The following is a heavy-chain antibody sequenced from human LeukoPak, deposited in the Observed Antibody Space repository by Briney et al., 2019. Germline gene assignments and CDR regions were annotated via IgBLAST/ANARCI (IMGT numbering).Heavy chain of an antibody. V-gene: IGHV4-4*09. D-gene: IGHD6-13*01. Sequence: SETLSLTRTVSGGSLSGYYWSWLPQPPGKGLEWIGYIHTSVSTKYNPSLKSRVTISVDTSKNQFSLKLTSVTAADTAVYYCARHTVSWYHFDPWGQGTLVTVSS. J-gene: IGHJ5*02. CDR2: IHTSVST. CDR1: GGSLSGYY. CDR3: ARHTVSWYHFDP.